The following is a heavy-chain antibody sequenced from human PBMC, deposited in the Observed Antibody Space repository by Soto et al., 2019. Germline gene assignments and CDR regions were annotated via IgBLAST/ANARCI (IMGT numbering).Heavy chain of an antibody. J-gene: IGHJ5*02. D-gene: IGHD6-19*01. CDR2: INPNSGGT. Sequence: GASVKVSCKASGYTFTGYYMHWVRQAPGQGLEWMGWINPNSGGTNYAQKFQGWVTMTRDTSISTAYMELSRLRSDDTAVYYCARGAGSGNNWFDPWGQGTLVTVSS. CDR3: ARGAGSGNNWFDP. V-gene: IGHV1-2*04. CDR1: GYTFTGYY.